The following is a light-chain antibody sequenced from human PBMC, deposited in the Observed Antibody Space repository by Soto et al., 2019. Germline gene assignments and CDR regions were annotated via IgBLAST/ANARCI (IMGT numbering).Light chain of an antibody. CDR1: QSVSSY. V-gene: IGKV3-11*01. CDR2: DAS. Sequence: EIVLIQSPATLSLSPGARATLSCRASQSVSSYLAWYQQKPGQAPRLLIYDASNRATGIPARFSGSGSGTDFTLTISSLEPEDFAVYYCEQRSNWRLTFGGGTKVESK. J-gene: IGKJ4*01. CDR3: EQRSNWRLT.